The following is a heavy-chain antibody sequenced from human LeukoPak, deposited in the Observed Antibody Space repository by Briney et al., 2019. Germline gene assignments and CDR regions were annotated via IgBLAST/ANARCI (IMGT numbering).Heavy chain of an antibody. Sequence: GGSLRLSCAASGFTFSSYGMHWVRQAPGKGLEWVAVIWYDGSNKYYADSVKGRFTISRDNSKNTLYLQMNSLRAEDTAVYYSARGRGDHTRPRFDPWGQGTLVTVSS. CDR1: GFTFSSYG. V-gene: IGHV3-33*01. CDR3: ARGRGDHTRPRFDP. D-gene: IGHD2-21*02. CDR2: IWYDGSNK. J-gene: IGHJ5*02.